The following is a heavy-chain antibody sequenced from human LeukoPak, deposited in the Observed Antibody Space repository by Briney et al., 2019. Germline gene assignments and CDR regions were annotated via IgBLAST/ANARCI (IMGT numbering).Heavy chain of an antibody. CDR1: RYTFTSYA. CDR3: ARAPGSAPEGPDY. Sequence: ASVKVSCKASRYTFTSYAMHWVRQAPGQRLEWMGWINAGNGNTKYSQKFQGRVTITRDTSASTAYMELSSLRSEDTAVYYCARAPGSAPEGPDYWGQGTLVTVSS. V-gene: IGHV1-3*01. J-gene: IGHJ4*02. CDR2: INAGNGNT. D-gene: IGHD3-10*01.